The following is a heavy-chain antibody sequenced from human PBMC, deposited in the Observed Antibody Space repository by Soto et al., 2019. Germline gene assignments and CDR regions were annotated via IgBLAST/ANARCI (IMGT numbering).Heavy chain of an antibody. D-gene: IGHD2-2*01. Sequence: QVQLQESGPGLVKPSQTLSLTCTVSGGSISSGDYYWSWIRQPPGKGLEWIGYIYYSGSTYYNPSLKSRVTRSVDTSKNPFSLKLSSVTAADTAVYYCARVYVWNCIRTSCPFDYWGQGTLVTVSS. CDR2: IYYSGST. J-gene: IGHJ4*02. CDR1: GGSISSGDYY. CDR3: ARVYVWNCIRTSCPFDY. V-gene: IGHV4-30-4*01.